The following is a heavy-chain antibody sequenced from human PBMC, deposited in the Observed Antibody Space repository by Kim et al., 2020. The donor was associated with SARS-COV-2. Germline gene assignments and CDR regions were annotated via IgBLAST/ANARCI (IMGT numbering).Heavy chain of an antibody. J-gene: IGHJ4*02. D-gene: IGHD3-10*01. CDR3: ARLPGVLTYYYGSGSPPDY. V-gene: IGHV3-23*01. CDR1: GFTFSSYA. Sequence: GGSLRLSCAASGFTFSSYAMSWVRQAPGKGLEWVSAISGSGGSTYYAYSVKGRFTISRDNSKNTLYLQMNSLRAEDTAVYYCARLPGVLTYYYGSGSPPDYWGQGTLVTVSS. CDR2: ISGSGGST.